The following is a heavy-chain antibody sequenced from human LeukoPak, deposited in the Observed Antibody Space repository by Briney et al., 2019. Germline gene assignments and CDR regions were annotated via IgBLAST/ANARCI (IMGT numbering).Heavy chain of an antibody. CDR3: ARDRRGYGDY. Sequence: PGGSLRLSCAASGFTFSSYGMHWVRQAPGKGLEWVAIISYDGSNKYYADSVKGRFTISRDNSKNTLYLQMNSLRAEDTAVYYCARDRRGYGDYWGQGTLVTVSS. V-gene: IGHV3-30*03. D-gene: IGHD5-12*01. CDR1: GFTFSSYG. J-gene: IGHJ4*02. CDR2: ISYDGSNK.